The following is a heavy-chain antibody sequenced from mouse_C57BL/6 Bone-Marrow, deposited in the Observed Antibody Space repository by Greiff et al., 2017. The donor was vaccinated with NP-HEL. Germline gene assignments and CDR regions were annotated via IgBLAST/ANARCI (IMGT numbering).Heavy chain of an antibody. V-gene: IGHV3-8*01. D-gene: IGHD1-1*01. J-gene: IGHJ1*03. CDR2: ISYSGST. CDR3: ARRPPYYGSSYWYFDV. Sequence: EVKVIESGPGLAKPSQTLSLTCSVTGYSITSDYWNWIRKFPGNKLEYMGYISYSGSTYYNPSLKSRISITRDTSKNQYYLQLNSVTTEDTATYYCARRPPYYGSSYWYFDVWGTGTTVTVSS. CDR1: GYSITSDY.